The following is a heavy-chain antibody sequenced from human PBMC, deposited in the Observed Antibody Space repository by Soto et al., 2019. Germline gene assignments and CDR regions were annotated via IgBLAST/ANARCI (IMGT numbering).Heavy chain of an antibody. CDR1: GFTFSVYA. CDR2: VTANGGST. V-gene: IGHV3-23*01. Sequence: ILSCAATGFTFSVYAMTWVRQAPGKGLEWVSAVTANGGSTYSADSVKGRFTISRDNSKNTLFLQMNSLRAEDTAVYYCASLGVGDWANYYYYYGMDVWGQGTTVTVSS. CDR3: ASLGVGDWANYYYYYGMDV. J-gene: IGHJ6*02. D-gene: IGHD2-21*02.